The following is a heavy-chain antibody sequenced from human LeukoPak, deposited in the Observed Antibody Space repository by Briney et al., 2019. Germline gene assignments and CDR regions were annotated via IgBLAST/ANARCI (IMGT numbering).Heavy chain of an antibody. D-gene: IGHD6-19*01. J-gene: IGHJ3*02. CDR2: IYPGDSDT. V-gene: IGHV5-51*01. Sequence: GESLKISCKGSGYSFTSYWIGWVRPMPGKGLEWMGIIYPGDSDTRYSPSFQGQVTISADKTISTAYLQWSSLKASDTAMYYCARLRGSGWYGDAFDIWGQGTMVTVSS. CDR3: ARLRGSGWYGDAFDI. CDR1: GYSFTSYW.